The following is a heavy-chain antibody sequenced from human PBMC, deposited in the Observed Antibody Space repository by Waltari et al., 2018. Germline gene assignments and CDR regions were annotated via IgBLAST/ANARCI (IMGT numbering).Heavy chain of an antibody. D-gene: IGHD5-12*01. CDR3: ARGYSGYDPFY. CDR1: GFTFSSYE. Sequence: EVQLVESGGGLVQPGGSLRLYCAASGFTFSSYEMNWVRQAPGKGLEWVSYISSSGSTIYYADSVKGRFTISRDNAKNSLYLQMNSLRAEDTAVYYCARGYSGYDPFYWGQGTLVTVSS. J-gene: IGHJ4*02. V-gene: IGHV3-48*03. CDR2: ISSSGSTI.